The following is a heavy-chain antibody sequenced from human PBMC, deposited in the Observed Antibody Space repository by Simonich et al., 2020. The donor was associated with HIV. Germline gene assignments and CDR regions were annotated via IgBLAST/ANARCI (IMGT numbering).Heavy chain of an antibody. CDR3: ASGGSISSVWADDY. J-gene: IGHJ4*02. D-gene: IGHD3-16*01. Sequence: QVQLVESGGGVVQPGRSLRLSCAASGFTFSSYAMHWVRQAPCKGLKWVAVISYDGSNKYYAASVKGRFTISRDNSKNTLYLKMNSLRAEDTAVYYCASGGSISSVWADDYWGQGTLVTVSS. CDR2: ISYDGSNK. CDR1: GFTFSSYA. V-gene: IGHV3-30*07.